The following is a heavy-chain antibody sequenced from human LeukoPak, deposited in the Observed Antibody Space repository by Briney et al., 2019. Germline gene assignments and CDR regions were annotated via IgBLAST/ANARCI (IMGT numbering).Heavy chain of an antibody. J-gene: IGHJ3*02. D-gene: IGHD3-3*01. CDR1: GYSISSGYY. CDR2: IYHSGST. Sequence: SETPSLTCTVSGYSISSGYYWGWIRQPPGKGLEWIGSIYHSGSTYCNPSLKSRVTISVDTSKNQFSLKLSSVTAADTAVYYCARDMRVLRFLEWLSPAFDIWGQGTMVTVSS. V-gene: IGHV4-38-2*02. CDR3: ARDMRVLRFLEWLSPAFDI.